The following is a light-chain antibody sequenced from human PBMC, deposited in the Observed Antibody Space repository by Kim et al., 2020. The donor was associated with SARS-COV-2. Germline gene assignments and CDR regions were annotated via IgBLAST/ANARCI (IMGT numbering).Light chain of an antibody. CDR1: QSVTNRY. Sequence: EIVLTQSPGTLSLSPWARATLSCRASQSVTNRYLAWYQQRSGQAPRLLIYGASSRATGIPDRFSGSGSGTDFTLTISRMEPEDSTVYYCQKYGRSHITVGKGTRMEIK. CDR2: GAS. CDR3: QKYGRSHIT. V-gene: IGKV3-20*01. J-gene: IGKJ5*01.